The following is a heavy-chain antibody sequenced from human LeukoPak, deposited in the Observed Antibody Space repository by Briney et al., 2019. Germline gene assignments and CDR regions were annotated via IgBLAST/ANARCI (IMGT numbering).Heavy chain of an antibody. V-gene: IGHV3-7*01. CDR2: INNDGTEK. D-gene: IGHD5-18*01. J-gene: IGHJ4*02. Sequence: GGSLRLSCAASGFTFRNSWMTWVRQSPGKGLEWVASINNDGTEKYYGNSVNRRFSISRDNSKDSLYLQMNFLRPEDASTYYCARGSGYSTFDLWGQGTRVIVSS. CDR1: GFTFRNSW. CDR3: ARGSGYSTFDL.